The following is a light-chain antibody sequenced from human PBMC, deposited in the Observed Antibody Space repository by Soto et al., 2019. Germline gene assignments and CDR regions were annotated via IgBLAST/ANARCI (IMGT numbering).Light chain of an antibody. Sequence: DIQLTQSPSFLSASVGDRDTITCRASQGISSYLAWYQQKPGKAPKLLIYAASTLQSGVPSRFSGSGSGTEFTLTISSLQPEDFTTDYCQQLNSYPLTFGGGTKVEIK. J-gene: IGKJ4*01. V-gene: IGKV1-9*01. CDR2: AAS. CDR1: QGISSY. CDR3: QQLNSYPLT.